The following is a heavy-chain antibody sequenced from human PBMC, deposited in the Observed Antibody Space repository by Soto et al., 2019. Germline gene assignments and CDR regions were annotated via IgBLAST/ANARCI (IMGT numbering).Heavy chain of an antibody. CDR1: GGSFSGYY. CDR3: ASRRTRGRYSYGPEYHFIG. J-gene: IGHJ4*02. Sequence: QVQLQQWGAGLLKPSETLSLTCAVYGGSFSGYYWSWIRQPPGKGLEWIGEINHSGSTNYNPSLKSRVTISVDTSKNQFSLKLSSVTAADTAVYYCASRRTRGRYSYGPEYHFIGWGQGTLVSVSS. V-gene: IGHV4-34*01. CDR2: INHSGST. D-gene: IGHD5-18*01.